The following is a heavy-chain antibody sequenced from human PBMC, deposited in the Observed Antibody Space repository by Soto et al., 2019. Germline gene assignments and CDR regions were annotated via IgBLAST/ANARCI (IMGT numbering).Heavy chain of an antibody. D-gene: IGHD3-3*01. V-gene: IGHV1-2*02. CDR1: GYTFTGYY. J-gene: IGHJ4*02. CDR3: TTLTIFGVAHQVDY. CDR2: INPNSGGT. Sequence: ASVKVSCKASGYTFTGYYMHWVRQAPGHGLEWMGWINPNSGGTNYAQKFQGRVTMTGGTSINTAYMELSSLTSDDTAVYYCTTLTIFGVAHQVDYWGQGTPVTVSS.